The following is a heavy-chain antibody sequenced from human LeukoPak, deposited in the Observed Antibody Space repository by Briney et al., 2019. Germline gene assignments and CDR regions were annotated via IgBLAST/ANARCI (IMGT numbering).Heavy chain of an antibody. CDR1: GYTFASHY. D-gene: IGHD3-9*01. J-gene: IGHJ4*02. CDR2: INPSGGST. V-gene: IGHV1-46*01. Sequence: ASVKVSCKASGYTFASHYMHWVRQAPGQGLEWMGIINPSGGSTSYAQKFQGRVTMTRDTSTSTVYMELSSLRSEDTAVYYCARDLLRYFDWLDYWGQGTLVTVSS. CDR3: ARDLLRYFDWLDY.